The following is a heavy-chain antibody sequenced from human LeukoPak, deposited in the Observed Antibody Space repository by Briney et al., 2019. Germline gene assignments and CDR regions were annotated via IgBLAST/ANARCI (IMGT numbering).Heavy chain of an antibody. J-gene: IGHJ6*03. CDR3: ASRLDHDYYYYYMDV. CDR2: IYTSGST. V-gene: IGHV4-4*07. D-gene: IGHD6-19*01. CDR1: GGSISSYY. Sequence: PSETLSLTCTVSGGSISSYYWSWIRQPAGKGLEWIGRIYTSGSTSYNPSLKSRVTMSVDTSKNQFSLKLSSVTAADTAVYYCASRLDHDYYYYYMDVWGKGTTVTVSS.